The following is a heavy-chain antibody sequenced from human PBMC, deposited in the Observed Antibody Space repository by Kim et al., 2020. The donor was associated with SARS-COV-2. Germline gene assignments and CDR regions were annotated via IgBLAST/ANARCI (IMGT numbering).Heavy chain of an antibody. J-gene: IGHJ4*02. Sequence: GGSLRLSCAASGFTFSSYEMNWVRQAPGKGLEWVSCISSSGSTKYYADSVKGRFTISRDNAKNSLYLQMNSLRAEDTAVYYCARDNAYSSGSDYWGQGTLVTVSS. V-gene: IGHV3-48*03. D-gene: IGHD6-19*01. CDR1: GFTFSSYE. CDR3: ARDNAYSSGSDY. CDR2: ISSSGSTK.